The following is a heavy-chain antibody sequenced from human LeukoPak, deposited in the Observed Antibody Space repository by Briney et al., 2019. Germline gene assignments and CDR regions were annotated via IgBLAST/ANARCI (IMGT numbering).Heavy chain of an antibody. V-gene: IGHV3-48*03. Sequence: GGSLRLSCAASGLTFSSYEMNWVRQAPGKGLEWVSYISSSGSSIYYADSVKGRFTISRDNAKKSLYLQMNSVRAEDTAVYYCAKGGSGGSWARIDYWGQGTLVTVSS. CDR1: GLTFSSYE. CDR2: ISSSGSSI. J-gene: IGHJ4*02. CDR3: AKGGSGGSWARIDY. D-gene: IGHD2-15*01.